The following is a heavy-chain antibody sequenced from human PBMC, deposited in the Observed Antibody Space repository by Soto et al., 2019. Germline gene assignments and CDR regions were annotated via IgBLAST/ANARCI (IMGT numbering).Heavy chain of an antibody. Sequence: ASVKVSCKASGYTFTSYAMHWVRQAPGQRLEWMGWINAGNGNTKYSQKFQGRVTITRDTSASTAYMELSSLRSEDTAVYYCAVADRDGYNLWNTFEYWGQGTLVTVS. CDR1: GYTFTSYA. J-gene: IGHJ4*02. CDR3: AVADRDGYNLWNTFEY. D-gene: IGHD5-12*01. V-gene: IGHV1-3*01. CDR2: INAGNGNT.